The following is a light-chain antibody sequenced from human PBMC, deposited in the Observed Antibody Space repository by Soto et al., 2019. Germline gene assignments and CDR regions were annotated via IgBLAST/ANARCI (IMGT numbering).Light chain of an antibody. CDR3: AAWDDSIVV. J-gene: IGLJ2*01. CDR2: RNN. Sequence: QSVLTQPPSASGTPGQRVTISCSGSSSNIGSNYVYWYQQLPGTAPKLLIYRNNQRPSGVPDRFSGSKSGTSASLAISGLRSEDEADYYCAAWDDSIVVFGGGTMLTVL. CDR1: SSNIGSNY. V-gene: IGLV1-47*01.